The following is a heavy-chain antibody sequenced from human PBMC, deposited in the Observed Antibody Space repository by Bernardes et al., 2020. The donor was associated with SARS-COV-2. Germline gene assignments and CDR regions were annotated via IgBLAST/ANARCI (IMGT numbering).Heavy chain of an antibody. V-gene: IGHV3-7*03. Sequence: GGSLRLSYAASGFTFSSYWMSWVRQAPGRGLEWVANINQDGSDKYYVDSVKGRFTISRDNAKSSLFLQMNSLRAEDTAIYYCARVRGVNGRMDVWGQGTTVTVSS. J-gene: IGHJ6*02. D-gene: IGHD3-10*01. CDR2: INQDGSDK. CDR3: ARVRGVNGRMDV. CDR1: GFTFSSYW.